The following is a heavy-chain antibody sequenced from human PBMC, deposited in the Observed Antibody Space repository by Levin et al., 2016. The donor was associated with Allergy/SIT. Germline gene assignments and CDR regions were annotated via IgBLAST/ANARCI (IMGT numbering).Heavy chain of an antibody. CDR1: GFTFSSYD. Sequence: GGSLRLSCAASGFTFSSYDMHWVRQAPGKGLEWVSTISGPGVSTYYADSVKGRFTISRDNSKNTLYLQMNSLRAEDTAVYYCARRMALYYYYAMDVWGQGTTVTVSS. CDR2: ISGPGVST. CDR3: ARRMALYYYYAMDV. D-gene: IGHD2-8*01. J-gene: IGHJ6*02. V-gene: IGHV3-23*01.